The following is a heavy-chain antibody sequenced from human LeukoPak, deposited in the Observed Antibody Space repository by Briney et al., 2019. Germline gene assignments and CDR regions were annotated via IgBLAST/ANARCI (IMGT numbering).Heavy chain of an antibody. V-gene: IGHV4-59*08. D-gene: IGHD4-17*01. J-gene: IGHJ4*02. CDR2: IYSSGST. CDR1: GGSTSSYY. CDR3: ARHDGGYGDYFDY. Sequence: SETLSLTCTVSGGSTSSYYWSWIRQPPGKGLEWIGYIYSSGSTNYNPSLKSRVSISVDTSQNQFCLKLSSVTAADTAVYSCARHDGGYGDYFDYWGPGTLVTVSS.